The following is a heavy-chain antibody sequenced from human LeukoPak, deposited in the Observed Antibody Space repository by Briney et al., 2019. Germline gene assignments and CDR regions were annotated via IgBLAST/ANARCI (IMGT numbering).Heavy chain of an antibody. D-gene: IGHD6-13*01. CDR3: ARAVEAAAGPAAFDY. CDR2: INPNSGGT. V-gene: IGHV1-2*04. J-gene: IGHJ4*02. Sequence: ASVKVSCKASGYTFTGYYMHWVRQAPGQGLEWMGWINPNSGGTNYAQKFQGWVTMTRDTSISTAYMELSRLSSDDTAVYYCARAVEAAAGPAAFDYWGQGTLVTVSS. CDR1: GYTFTGYY.